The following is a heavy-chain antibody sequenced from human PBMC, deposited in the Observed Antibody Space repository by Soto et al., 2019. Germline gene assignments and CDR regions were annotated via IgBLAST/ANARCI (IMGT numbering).Heavy chain of an antibody. CDR3: ARCRCIEDIVVVPAAPNSDY. CDR1: GGSFSGYY. CDR2: INHSGST. J-gene: IGHJ4*02. D-gene: IGHD2-2*01. Sequence: QVQLQQWGAGLLKPSETLSLTCAVYGGSFSGYYWSWIRQPPGKGLEWIGEINHSGSTNYNPSLKSRVTISVDTSKNQFSLKLSSVTAADTAVYYCARCRCIEDIVVVPAAPNSDYWGQGTLVTVSS. V-gene: IGHV4-34*01.